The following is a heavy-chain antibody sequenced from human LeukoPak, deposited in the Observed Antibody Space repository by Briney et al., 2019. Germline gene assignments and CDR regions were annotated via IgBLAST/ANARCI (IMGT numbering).Heavy chain of an antibody. D-gene: IGHD3-9*01. CDR3: ARFGNRRYFDY. Sequence: GASVKVSCKASGYTFTSYDINWVRQATGQGLERMGWMNPNSGNTGYAQKIQGRVTMTRNTSITTAYMELSSLRSEDTAVYYCARFGNRRYFDYWGQGTLVTASS. CDR1: GYTFTSYD. CDR2: MNPNSGNT. V-gene: IGHV1-8*01. J-gene: IGHJ4*02.